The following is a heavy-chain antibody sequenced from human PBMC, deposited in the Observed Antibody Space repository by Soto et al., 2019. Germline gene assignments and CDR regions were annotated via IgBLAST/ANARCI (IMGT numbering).Heavy chain of an antibody. CDR3: AKDTASPYRGDAFDI. Sequence: ASVKVSCKASGYTFTSYGISWVRQAPGQGLEWMGWISAYNGNTNYAQKLQGRVTMTTDTSTSTAYMELRSLRSDDTAVYYCAKDTASPYRGDAFDIWGQGTMVTVSS. D-gene: IGHD1-26*01. CDR1: GYTFTSYG. V-gene: IGHV1-18*01. J-gene: IGHJ3*02. CDR2: ISAYNGNT.